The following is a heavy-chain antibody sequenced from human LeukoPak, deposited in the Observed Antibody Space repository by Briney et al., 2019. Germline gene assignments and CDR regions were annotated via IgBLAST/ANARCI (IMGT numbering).Heavy chain of an antibody. CDR3: ARLPTGVAGTVDC. Sequence: ASVKVSCTASGYTFTDYYMHWVRQVPGQGLECMGWIHPRSGETNYARKFQGRLTMTRDTSISTAYMELSSLKSDDTALYYCARLPTGVAGTVDCWGQGTLVTVSS. D-gene: IGHD6-19*01. J-gene: IGHJ4*02. V-gene: IGHV1-2*02. CDR1: GYTFTDYY. CDR2: IHPRSGET.